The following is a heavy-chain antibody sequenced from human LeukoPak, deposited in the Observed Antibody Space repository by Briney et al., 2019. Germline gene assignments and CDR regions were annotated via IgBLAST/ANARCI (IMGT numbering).Heavy chain of an antibody. Sequence: ASVKVSCKASGYTFTGYYMHWVRQAPGQGLEWMGRINPNSGGTNYAQKFQGRVTMTRDTSISTAYMELSRLRSDDTAVYYCARETASRNYYDILTGQAADFDYWGQGTLVTVSS. V-gene: IGHV1-2*06. CDR2: INPNSGGT. J-gene: IGHJ4*02. D-gene: IGHD3-9*01. CDR3: ARETASRNYYDILTGQAADFDY. CDR1: GYTFTGYY.